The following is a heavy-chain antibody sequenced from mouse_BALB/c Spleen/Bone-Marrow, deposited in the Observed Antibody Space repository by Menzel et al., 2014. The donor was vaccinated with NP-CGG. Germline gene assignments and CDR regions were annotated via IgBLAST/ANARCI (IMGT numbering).Heavy chain of an antibody. CDR2: IDPENGNT. V-gene: IGHV14-1*02. J-gene: IGHJ1*01. CDR3: ARWDYYGSSYRYFDV. D-gene: IGHD1-1*01. CDR1: GFNIKDYY. Sequence: EVMLVESGAELVRPGALVKLSCKASGFNIKDYYMHWVKQRPEQGLEWIGWIDPENGNTIYDSKFQGKATITADTSSNTAYLQLSSLTSEDTAVYYCARWDYYGSSYRYFDVWGAGTTVTVSS.